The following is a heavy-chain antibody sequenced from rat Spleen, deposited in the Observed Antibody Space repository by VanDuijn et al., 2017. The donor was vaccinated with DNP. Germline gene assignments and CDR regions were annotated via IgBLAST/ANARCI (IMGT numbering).Heavy chain of an antibody. CDR1: GFTFSDFP. D-gene: IGHD4-4*01. CDR3: ARQGNSGDAMDA. Sequence: EVQLVESGGGLVQPGRSMKLSCAASGFTFSDFPMAWVRQAPTKGLEWFATINYDGTRTYYRDSVKGRFTISRDNAKNTLYLQMNSLRSEDTATYYCARQGNSGDAMDAWGQGTSVTVSS. J-gene: IGHJ4*01. CDR2: INYDGTRT. V-gene: IGHV5-46*01.